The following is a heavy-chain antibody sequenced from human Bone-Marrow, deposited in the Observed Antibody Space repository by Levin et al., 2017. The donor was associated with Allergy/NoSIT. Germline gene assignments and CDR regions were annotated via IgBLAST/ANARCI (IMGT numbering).Heavy chain of an antibody. CDR1: GGSISSGVYF. V-gene: IGHV4-31*03. Sequence: SCPVSGGSISSGVYFWSWIRQLPGKGLEWIGYVSHSGITFYNQSLKSRVTISGDTSKNLFSLNLSSVTAADTAVYYCARGITVFGVVLAVNDAFDIWGQGTMVTVSS. D-gene: IGHD3-3*01. J-gene: IGHJ3*02. CDR3: ARGITVFGVVLAVNDAFDI. CDR2: VSHSGIT.